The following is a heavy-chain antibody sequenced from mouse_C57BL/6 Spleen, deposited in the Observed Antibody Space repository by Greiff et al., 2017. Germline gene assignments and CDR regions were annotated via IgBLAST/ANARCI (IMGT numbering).Heavy chain of an antibody. CDR2: IDPSDSYT. CDR3: ASYLTWFAY. CDR1: GYTFTSYW. Sequence: QVQLQQPGAELVRPGTSVKLSCKASGYTFTSYWMHWVKQRPGQGLEWIGVIDPSDSYTNYNQKFKGKATLTVDTSSSTAYMQLSSLTSEDSAVYYCASYLTWFAYWGQGTLVTVSA. J-gene: IGHJ3*01. D-gene: IGHD2-1*01. V-gene: IGHV1-59*01.